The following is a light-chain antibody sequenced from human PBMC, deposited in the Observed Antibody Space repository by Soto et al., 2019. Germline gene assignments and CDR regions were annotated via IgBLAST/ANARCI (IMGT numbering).Light chain of an antibody. Sequence: DIPMTQSPSFVSASVGDSVTITCRASQAVSTWLAWYQQKPGGAPRLLIYAASTLQSGVPSRFSGSGSGTDFTLTIRSLQPEDFATYYCQQSNSFPRTFGGGTKVEIK. CDR3: QQSNSFPRT. J-gene: IGKJ4*01. CDR1: QAVSTW. CDR2: AAS. V-gene: IGKV1-12*01.